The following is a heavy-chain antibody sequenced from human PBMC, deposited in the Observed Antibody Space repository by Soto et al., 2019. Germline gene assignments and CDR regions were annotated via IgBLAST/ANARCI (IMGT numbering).Heavy chain of an antibody. CDR2: ISSRSYTI. J-gene: IGHJ6*02. D-gene: IGHD6-6*01. CDR3: ARGGSSSDNGMDV. Sequence: EVQLVESGGGLVQPGGSLRLSCAASGFSFSTYSMNWVRQAPGKGLEWVSYISSRSYTIYYIDSVKGRFTISSDNAKSSLYLQINSLRDEDRAVYYCARGGSSSDNGMDVWGQGNTVTVSS. CDR1: GFSFSTYS. V-gene: IGHV3-48*02.